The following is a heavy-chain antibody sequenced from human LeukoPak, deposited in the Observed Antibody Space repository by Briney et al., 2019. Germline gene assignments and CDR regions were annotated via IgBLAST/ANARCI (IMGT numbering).Heavy chain of an antibody. CDR3: ARGFTMVRGRGYYFDY. J-gene: IGHJ4*02. CDR2: IWFDGNNK. D-gene: IGHD3-10*01. Sequence: GRSLRLSCAASGFTFSSYGMHWVRQAPGKGLEWVAVIWFDGNNKYYADSVKGRFTISRDNSKNTLYLQMNSLRAEDTAVYYCARGFTMVRGRGYYFDYWGQGTLVTVSS. V-gene: IGHV3-33*01. CDR1: GFTFSSYG.